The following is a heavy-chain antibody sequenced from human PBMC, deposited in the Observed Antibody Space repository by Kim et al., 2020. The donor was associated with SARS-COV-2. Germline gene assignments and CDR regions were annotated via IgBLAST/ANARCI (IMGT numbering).Heavy chain of an antibody. CDR2: GST. CDR3: ARVFVFFDP. Sequence: GSTYSNPPLKSRVTISVDTSKNQFSLKLSSVTAADTAVYYCARVFVFFDPWGQGTLVTVSS. J-gene: IGHJ5*02. D-gene: IGHD3-10*01. V-gene: IGHV4-31*02.